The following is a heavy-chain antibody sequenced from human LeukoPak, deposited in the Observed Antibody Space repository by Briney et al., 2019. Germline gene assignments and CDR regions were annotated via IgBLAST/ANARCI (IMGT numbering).Heavy chain of an antibody. CDR3: ARDTPDPRAYYYYGMDV. CDR2: IKQDGSEK. V-gene: IGHV3-7*01. D-gene: IGHD1-14*01. Sequence: PGGSLRLSCAASGFTFSSYWMSWVRQAPGKGLEWVANIKQDGSEKYYVDSVKGRFTISRDNAKNSLYLQMNSLRAEDTAVYYCARDTPDPRAYYYYGMDVWAKGPRSPSP. J-gene: IGHJ6*02. CDR1: GFTFSSYW.